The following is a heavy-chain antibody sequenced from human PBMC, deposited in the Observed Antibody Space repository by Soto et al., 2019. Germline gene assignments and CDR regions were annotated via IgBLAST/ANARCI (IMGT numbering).Heavy chain of an antibody. D-gene: IGHD4-17*01. CDR3: PRNYGQFVADY. CDR2: IYHSGST. Sequence: QLQLQASGSGLVKPSQTLSLTCAVSGGSITSGGYSWSWIRQPPGKGLEWIGYIYHSGSTYYNPSLKRRVTISVDGSKHLFSLKLRSVTAADPAVYYSPRNYGQFVADYWGQGPLGSVSS. J-gene: IGHJ4*02. CDR1: GGSITSGGYS. V-gene: IGHV4-30-2*01.